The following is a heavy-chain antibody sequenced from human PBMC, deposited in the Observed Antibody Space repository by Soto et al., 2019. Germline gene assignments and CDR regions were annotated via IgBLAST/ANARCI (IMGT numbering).Heavy chain of an antibody. CDR2: IKSKTDGGTT. V-gene: IGHV3-15*07. CDR1: GFTFSNAW. CDR3: TTDPPRTKRAVGSY. J-gene: IGHJ4*02. D-gene: IGHD6-19*01. Sequence: EVQLVESGGGLVKPGGSLRLSCAASGFTFSNAWMNWVRQAPGKGLEWVGRIKSKTDGGTTDYAAPVKGRFTISRDDSKNTLYLQMNSLKPEDTAVYYCTTDPPRTKRAVGSYWGQGTLVTVSS.